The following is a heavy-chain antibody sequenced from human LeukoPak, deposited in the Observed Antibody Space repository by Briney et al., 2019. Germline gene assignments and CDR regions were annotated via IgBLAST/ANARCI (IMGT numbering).Heavy chain of an antibody. CDR3: ARDRGSSGDFDF. Sequence: SETLSLTCTVSGGSISSYYWSWVRQPPGKGLEYIGYIYYTGSTNYNPSLKSRVAMSVDTSKNQFTLSLSSVTAADTAVYYCARDRGSSGDFDFWGQGTLVTVSS. D-gene: IGHD3-22*01. V-gene: IGHV4-59*01. CDR1: GGSISSYY. CDR2: IYYTGST. J-gene: IGHJ4*02.